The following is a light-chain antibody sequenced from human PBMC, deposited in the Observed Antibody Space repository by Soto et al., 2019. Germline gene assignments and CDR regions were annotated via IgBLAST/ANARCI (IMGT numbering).Light chain of an antibody. Sequence: SSELTQPPSVSVSPGQTASISCSGEKLGDTYACWYQQRPGQSPVLVIYQDTKRPSGIPERFSGSNSGNTATLTISGTQAMDEADYYCQAWDSSSVVFGGGTKVTVL. CDR3: QAWDSSSVV. CDR1: KLGDTY. V-gene: IGLV3-1*01. CDR2: QDT. J-gene: IGLJ2*01.